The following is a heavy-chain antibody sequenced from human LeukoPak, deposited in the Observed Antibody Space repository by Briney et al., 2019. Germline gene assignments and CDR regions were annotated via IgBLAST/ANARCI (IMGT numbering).Heavy chain of an antibody. CDR1: GFTFSSYG. CDR2: ISYDGSNK. Sequence: GGSLRLSCAASGFTFSSYGMHWVRQAPGKGLEWVAVISYDGSNKYYADSVKGRFTISRDNSKNTLYLQMNSLRAEDTAVYYCAKDSGYSLYYMDVWGKGTTVTVSS. CDR3: AKDSGYSLYYMDV. V-gene: IGHV3-30*18. J-gene: IGHJ6*03. D-gene: IGHD5-18*01.